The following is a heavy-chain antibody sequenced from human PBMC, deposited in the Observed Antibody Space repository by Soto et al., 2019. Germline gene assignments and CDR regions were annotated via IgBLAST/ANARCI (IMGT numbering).Heavy chain of an antibody. CDR1: GGSISSGFW. CDR2: ISHSGST. CDR3: GIVSRTVGLDF. Sequence: QVHLQASGPGLVKPSETLSLTCVVSGGSISSGFWWTWVRQSPGKGLEWLGEISHSGSTKDNPSLMIRVTLSVDKSNNRFSLHMTSVTAADGGGYYCGIVSRTVGLDFWGEGTLVAVSS. D-gene: IGHD4-17*01. J-gene: IGHJ4*02. V-gene: IGHV4-4*02.